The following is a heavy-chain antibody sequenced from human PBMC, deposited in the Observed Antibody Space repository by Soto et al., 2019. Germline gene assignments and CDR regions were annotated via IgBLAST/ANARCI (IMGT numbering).Heavy chain of an antibody. J-gene: IGHJ5*02. V-gene: IGHV4-61*01. Sequence: PSETLSLTCTVSGGSVSSGSYYWSWIRQPPGKGLEWIGYIYYSGSTNYTPSLKSRVTISVDTSKNQFSLKLSSVTAADTVVYYCAREERIQLWTNWFDPWGQGTLVTVSS. CDR3: AREERIQLWTNWFDP. CDR2: IYYSGST. CDR1: GGSVSSGSYY. D-gene: IGHD5-18*01.